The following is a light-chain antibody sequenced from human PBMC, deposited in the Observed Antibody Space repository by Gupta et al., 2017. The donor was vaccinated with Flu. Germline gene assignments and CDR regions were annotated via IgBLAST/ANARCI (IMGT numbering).Light chain of an antibody. CDR2: LGS. CDR3: MQALKTLPIT. Sequence: DLVMNQSPLSPPFTPGEPASISCRSSQSLLHSIGYNYLLWYQQKTAQSPQILIYLGSTRASGVPDRLCGSGSGTAFTLNISSVEDEDVGVYYCMQALKTLPITFGQGTRLEIK. V-gene: IGKV2-28*01. J-gene: IGKJ5*01. CDR1: QSLLHSIGYNY.